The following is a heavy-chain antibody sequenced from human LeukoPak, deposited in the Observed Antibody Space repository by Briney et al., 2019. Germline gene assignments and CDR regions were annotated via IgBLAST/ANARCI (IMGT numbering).Heavy chain of an antibody. D-gene: IGHD3-22*01. CDR2: IIPIFGTA. CDR1: GGTFSSYA. CDR3: ARDVRYYDSSGYYLDY. V-gene: IGHV1-69*13. Sequence: SVKVSCKASGGTFSSYAIGWVRQAPGQGLEWMGGIIPIFGTANYAQKFQGRVTITADESTSTAYMELSSLRSEDTAVYYCARDVRYYDSSGYYLDYWGQGTLVTVSS. J-gene: IGHJ4*02.